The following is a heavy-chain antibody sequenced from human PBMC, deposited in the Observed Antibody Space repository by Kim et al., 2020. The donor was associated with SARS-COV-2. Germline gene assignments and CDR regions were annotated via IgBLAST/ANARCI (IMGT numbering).Heavy chain of an antibody. J-gene: IGHJ4*02. Sequence: AATGKGRFTSSRDESKNTLYLQMNSLKTEDTAVDYCTTDRPSGSYFRFDYWGQGTLVTVSS. D-gene: IGHD1-26*01. V-gene: IGHV3-15*01. CDR3: TTDRPSGSYFRFDY.